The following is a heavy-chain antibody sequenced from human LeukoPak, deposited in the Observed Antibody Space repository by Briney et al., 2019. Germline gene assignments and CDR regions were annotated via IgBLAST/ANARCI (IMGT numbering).Heavy chain of an antibody. CDR2: ITATGSRT. CDR3: AKARPRITMIVVGYDDIQH. CDR1: GFTFSSYT. Sequence: PGGSLRLSCAASGFTFSSYTMSWVRQAPGKGLEWVSGITATGSRTYYADSVKGRFTISRDNSKNTLYLQMNSLRAEDTAVYYCAKARPRITMIVVGYDDIQHWGQGTLVTVSS. J-gene: IGHJ1*01. V-gene: IGHV3-23*01. D-gene: IGHD3-22*01.